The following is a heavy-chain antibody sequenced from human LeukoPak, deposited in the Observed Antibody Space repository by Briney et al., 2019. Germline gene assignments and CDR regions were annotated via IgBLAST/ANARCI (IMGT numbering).Heavy chain of an antibody. CDR3: AREGLGYCSSASCTPYDY. CDR1: GYTFTSYA. D-gene: IGHD2-2*01. J-gene: IGHJ4*02. V-gene: IGHV1-18*01. Sequence: GASVKVSCKASGYTFTSYAISWVRQAPGQGLECMGWIGAYNGNTYYAQNFQGRVTMTADTSTSTAYMELRSLRSDDTAVYYCAREGLGYCSSASCTPYDYWGQGTLVTVSS. CDR2: IGAYNGNT.